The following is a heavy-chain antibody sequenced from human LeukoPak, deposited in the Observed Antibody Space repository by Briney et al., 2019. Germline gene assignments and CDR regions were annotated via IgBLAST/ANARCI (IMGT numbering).Heavy chain of an antibody. D-gene: IGHD3-3*01. CDR1: GFTFSAYW. J-gene: IGHJ4*02. Sequence: PGGSLRLSCAASGFTFSAYWMSWVRQAPGKGLEWLANIKQDGSEKFYVDSVKGRFTISRDNAKNSLYLQMNSLRGEDTAIYYCARVIFGVVIIPYFDSWGQGILATVSS. CDR3: ARVIFGVVIIPYFDS. V-gene: IGHV3-7*01. CDR2: IKQDGSEK.